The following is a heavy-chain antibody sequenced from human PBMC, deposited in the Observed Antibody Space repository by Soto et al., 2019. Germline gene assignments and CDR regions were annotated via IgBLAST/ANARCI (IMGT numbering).Heavy chain of an antibody. Sequence: QVQLQESGPGLVKPSQTLSLTCTVSGGSISSGGYYWSWIRQHPGKGLEWIGYIHYSGSTYYNPSLKSRVTISVDTSKNQFSLKISSVTAADTAVYYCARGGIAAAAPPDYWGQGTLVTVSS. CDR2: IHYSGST. CDR3: ARGGIAAAAPPDY. J-gene: IGHJ4*02. D-gene: IGHD6-13*01. V-gene: IGHV4-31*03. CDR1: GGSISSGGYY.